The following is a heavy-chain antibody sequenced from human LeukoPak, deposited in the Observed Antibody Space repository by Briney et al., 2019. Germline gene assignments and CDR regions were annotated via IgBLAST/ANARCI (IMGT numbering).Heavy chain of an antibody. CDR3: AREDFFTPHS. J-gene: IGHJ5*01. V-gene: IGHV3-11*05. CDR2: IGHSSIGYSSDHL. D-gene: IGHD3/OR15-3a*01. Sequence: PGGSLRLSCAASGFTFSAYYMTWIRQAPGKGLEWVSSIGHSSIGYSSDHLKYADSVKGRFTISRDNATNSLYLQMDSLRAEDTAVYFCAREDFFTPHSRGQGTLVTVSS. CDR1: GFTFSAYY.